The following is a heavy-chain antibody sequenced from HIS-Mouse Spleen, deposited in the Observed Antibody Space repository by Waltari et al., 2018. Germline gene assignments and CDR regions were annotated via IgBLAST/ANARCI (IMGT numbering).Heavy chain of an antibody. V-gene: IGHV4-39*01. D-gene: IGHD2-2*02. CDR2: SYYIGST. Sequence: QLQLQESGPGLVKPSETLSLTCTVSGGSLSSSSYYWGCLRQPPGKGLEWIGSSYYIGSTYYNPSLKSRVTISVDTSKNQFSLKLSSVTAADTAVYYCARHSRQWGYCSSTSCYKSRWFDPWGQGTLVTVSS. J-gene: IGHJ5*02. CDR1: GGSLSSSSYY. CDR3: ARHSRQWGYCSSTSCYKSRWFDP.